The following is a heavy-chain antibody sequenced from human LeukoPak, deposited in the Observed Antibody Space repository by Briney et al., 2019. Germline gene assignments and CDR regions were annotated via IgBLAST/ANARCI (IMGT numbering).Heavy chain of an antibody. Sequence: ASVKVSCKASGYTFTSYGISCVRQAPGQGLEWMGWISAYNGNTNYAQKLQGRVTMTTDTSTSTAYMELRSLRSDDTAVYYCARDLGYSYGYWYFDYWGQGTLVTVSS. D-gene: IGHD5-18*01. V-gene: IGHV1-18*04. CDR3: ARDLGYSYGYWYFDY. CDR1: GYTFTSYG. CDR2: ISAYNGNT. J-gene: IGHJ4*02.